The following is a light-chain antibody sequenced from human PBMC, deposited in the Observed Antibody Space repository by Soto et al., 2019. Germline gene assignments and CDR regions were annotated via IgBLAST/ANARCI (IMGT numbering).Light chain of an antibody. CDR1: QSVSSTY. V-gene: IGKV3-20*01. J-gene: IGKJ1*01. CDR2: GAS. Sequence: EIVLTQSPGTLSLSPGERVTLSCRASQSVSSTYLAWYQQKPGQAPRLLIYGASSRATGIPDRFSGSGSGTEFTLTINRLEPEDFAVYYCQQYGSSPLTFGQGTKVEIK. CDR3: QQYGSSPLT.